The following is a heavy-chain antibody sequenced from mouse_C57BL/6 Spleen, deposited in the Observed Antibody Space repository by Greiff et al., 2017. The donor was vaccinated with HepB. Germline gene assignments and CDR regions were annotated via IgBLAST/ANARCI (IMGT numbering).Heavy chain of an antibody. CDR3: VRHNGSPWYFDV. D-gene: IGHD1-1*01. Sequence: EVQLVESGGGLVQPKGSLKLSCAASGFSFNTYAMNWVRQAPGKGLEWVARIRSKSNNYATYYADSVKDRFTISRDDSESMLYLQMNNLKTEDTAMYDCVRHNGSPWYFDVWGTGTTVTVSS. V-gene: IGHV10-1*01. J-gene: IGHJ1*03. CDR1: GFSFNTYA. CDR2: IRSKSNNYAT.